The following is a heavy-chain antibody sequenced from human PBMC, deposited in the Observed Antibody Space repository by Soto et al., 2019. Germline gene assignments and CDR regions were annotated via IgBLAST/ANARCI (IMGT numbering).Heavy chain of an antibody. CDR1: GFTFSNYA. D-gene: IGHD2-15*01. CDR3: AKGLAGVVPIATHYYSSTMDV. J-gene: IGHJ6*03. Sequence: EVLLLESGGGLVQPGGSLRLSCAASGFTFSNYAMSWVRQAPGKGLEWVSAIGTGGDITYYADSVEGRFTISRDNSQYTLYMQMTSLKAEDTAFYYCAKGLAGVVPIATHYYSSTMDVWGKGTTVTASS. CDR2: IGTGGDIT. V-gene: IGHV3-23*01.